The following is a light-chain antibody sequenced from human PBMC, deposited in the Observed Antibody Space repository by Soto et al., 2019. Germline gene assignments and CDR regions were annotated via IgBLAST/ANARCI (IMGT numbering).Light chain of an antibody. Sequence: EIVLTQSPGTLPLSPGEGATLSCRASQSVNSNCLAWYQQKPGQAPRLLIYSASSRATGIPDRFSGSGSGTDFTLTVSRLEPEDVAVYYCQQYGSSPQTFGQGTKVEIK. CDR1: QSVNSNC. J-gene: IGKJ1*01. V-gene: IGKV3-20*01. CDR2: SAS. CDR3: QQYGSSPQT.